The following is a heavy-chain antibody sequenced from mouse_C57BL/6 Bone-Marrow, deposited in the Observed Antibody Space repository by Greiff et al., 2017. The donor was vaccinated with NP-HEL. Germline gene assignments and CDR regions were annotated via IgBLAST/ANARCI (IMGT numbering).Heavy chain of an antibody. J-gene: IGHJ3*01. CDR3: ARLPLLYDYPAWFAY. V-gene: IGHV1-59*01. D-gene: IGHD2-4*01. Sequence: QVQLQQPGAELVRPGTSVKLSCKASGYTFTSYWMHWVKQRPGQGLEWIGVIDPSDSYTNYNQKFKGKATLTVDTSSSTAYMQLSSLTSEDSAVYYCARLPLLYDYPAWFAYWGQGTLVTVSA. CDR1: GYTFTSYW. CDR2: IDPSDSYT.